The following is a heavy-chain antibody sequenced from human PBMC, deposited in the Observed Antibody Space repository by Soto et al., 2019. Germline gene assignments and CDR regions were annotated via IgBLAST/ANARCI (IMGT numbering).Heavy chain of an antibody. CDR1: GFTFSSYG. V-gene: IGHV3-33*01. J-gene: IGHJ6*02. CDR3: ARGRMHRSITIFGVVRYGMDV. D-gene: IGHD3-3*01. CDR2: IWYDGSNK. Sequence: PGGSLRLSCAASGFTFSSYGMNWVRQAPGKGLEWVAVIWYDGSNKYYADSVKGRFTISRDNSKNTLYLQMNSLRAEDTAVYYCARGRMHRSITIFGVVRYGMDVWGQGTTVTVSS.